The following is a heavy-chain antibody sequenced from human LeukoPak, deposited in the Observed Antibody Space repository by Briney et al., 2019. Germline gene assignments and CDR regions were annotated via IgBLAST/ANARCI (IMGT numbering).Heavy chain of an antibody. Sequence: PGGSLRLSCAASGFTFSSYWMHWVRQAPGKGLVWVSRINSDGSSTSYADSVKGRFTISRDNAKNTLYLQMNGLRAEDTAVYYCASPYCSSTSCWGLFDYWGQGTLVTVSS. CDR2: INSDGSST. CDR3: ASPYCSSTSCWGLFDY. V-gene: IGHV3-74*01. J-gene: IGHJ4*02. D-gene: IGHD2-2*01. CDR1: GFTFSSYW.